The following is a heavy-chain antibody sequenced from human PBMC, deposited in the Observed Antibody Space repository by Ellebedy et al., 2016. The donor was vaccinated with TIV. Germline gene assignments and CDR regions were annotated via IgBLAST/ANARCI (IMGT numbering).Heavy chain of an antibody. Sequence: ASVKVSCKASGYTFTNYWMHWVRQAPGQGLEWMGVIFPSGGGTNYAQKFQGRVTMTRDTSASTVYMELSSLRSDDTAVYYCARELSGGYFDCWGQGTLVTVSS. V-gene: IGHV1-46*01. CDR2: IFPSGGGT. CDR1: GYTFTNYW. CDR3: ARELSGGYFDC. J-gene: IGHJ4*02. D-gene: IGHD2-15*01.